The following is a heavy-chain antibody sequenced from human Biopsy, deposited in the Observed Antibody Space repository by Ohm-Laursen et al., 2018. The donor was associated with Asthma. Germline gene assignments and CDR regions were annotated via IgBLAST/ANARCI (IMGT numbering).Heavy chain of an antibody. V-gene: IGHV3-30*03. CDR1: GFTFSNYG. D-gene: IGHD2-8*01. J-gene: IGHJ6*02. Sequence: SLRLSCTAPGFTFSNYGMHWVRQVAGKGLDWVAVVTYDGISQYYAESVKGRFTISRDNSRNTLNLQMNSVRPDDTAVYFCARERAGVLGSYNGMDVWGPGTTVSVSS. CDR2: VTYDGISQ. CDR3: ARERAGVLGSYNGMDV.